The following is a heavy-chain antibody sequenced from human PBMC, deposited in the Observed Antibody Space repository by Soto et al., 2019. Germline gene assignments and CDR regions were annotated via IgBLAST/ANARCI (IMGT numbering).Heavy chain of an antibody. CDR3: ARDRYSSSWYLTSFDY. CDR2: ISAYNGDT. Sequence: ASVKVSCKASGYTFTSYGISWVRRAPGQGLEWMGWISAYNGDTNYAQKLQDRVTMTTDTSTNTAYMELRGLRSDDTAVYYCARDRYSSSWYLTSFDYWGQGTLVTVSS. J-gene: IGHJ4*02. V-gene: IGHV1-18*01. D-gene: IGHD6-13*01. CDR1: GYTFTSYG.